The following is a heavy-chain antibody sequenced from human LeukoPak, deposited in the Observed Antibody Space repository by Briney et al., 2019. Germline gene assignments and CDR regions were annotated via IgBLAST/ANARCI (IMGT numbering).Heavy chain of an antibody. CDR2: ISGSGGLT. V-gene: IGHV3-23*01. CDR1: GLSLNNYA. CDR3: AKTLGISVAGWALDY. D-gene: IGHD6-19*01. J-gene: IGHJ4*02. Sequence: HPGGSLRLSCTASGLSLNNYAMTWVRQAPGKGLEWVSGISGSGGLTYYADSVKGRFTISRDNSRNTLYLQMNSLRADDTAVYYCAKTLGISVAGWALDYWGQVTLVTVSS.